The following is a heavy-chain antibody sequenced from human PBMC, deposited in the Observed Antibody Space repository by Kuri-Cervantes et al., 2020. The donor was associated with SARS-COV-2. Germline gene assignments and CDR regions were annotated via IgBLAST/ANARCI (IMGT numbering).Heavy chain of an antibody. CDR3: AKDRVGVQDS. J-gene: IGHJ5*01. CDR1: GFTFSSCA. V-gene: IGHV3-30*04. Sequence: LSLTCAASGFTFSSCAMHWVRLAPGKGLEWVAFISYDRSSEYYADSVRGRFTVSRDNSKNTLYLQVNSLRADDTAVYYCAKDRVGVQDSWGQGTQVTVSS. D-gene: IGHD2-21*01. CDR2: ISYDRSSE.